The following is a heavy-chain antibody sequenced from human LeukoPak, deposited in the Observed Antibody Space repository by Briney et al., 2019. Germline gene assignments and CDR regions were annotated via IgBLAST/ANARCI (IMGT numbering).Heavy chain of an antibody. V-gene: IGHV3-74*01. CDR3: ARDPPISRDAFDI. CDR1: GFTFSSYC. J-gene: IGHJ3*02. Sequence: GGSLRLSCAASGFTFSSYCMHWVRHPPGKGLVWVSQICTDETTIRNADSVKGRFTISRDNAKNSLYLQMNSLRAEDTAVYYCARDPPISRDAFDIWGQGTMVTVSS. D-gene: IGHD6-13*01. CDR2: ICTDETTI.